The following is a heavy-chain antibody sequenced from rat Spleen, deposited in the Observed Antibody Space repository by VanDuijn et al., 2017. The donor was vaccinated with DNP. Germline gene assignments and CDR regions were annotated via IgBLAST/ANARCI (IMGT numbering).Heavy chain of an antibody. J-gene: IGHJ3*01. Sequence: EVQLVESGGGLVQPGRSLKLSCAASGFTFSKYGMAWVRQAPTQGLEWVTYITYDGGGTYYRDSVKGRFTISRDNAKSTLYLQMNSLRSEDMATYYCARPHGYNNGGFAYWGQGTLVTVSS. CDR2: ITYDGGGT. CDR3: ARPHGYNNGGFAY. V-gene: IGHV5-22*01. CDR1: GFTFSKYG. D-gene: IGHD1-4*01.